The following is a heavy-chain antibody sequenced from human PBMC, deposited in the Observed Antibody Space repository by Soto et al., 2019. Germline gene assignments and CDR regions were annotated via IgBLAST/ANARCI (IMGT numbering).Heavy chain of an antibody. CDR3: ARDRRYCSGGSCYSWFDP. J-gene: IGHJ5*02. CDR1: GGSISSYY. CDR2: IYYSGST. Sequence: PSETLSLTCTVSGGSISSYYWSWIRQPPGKGLEWVGYIYYSGSTNYNPSLKSRVTISVDTSKNQFSLKLSSVTAADTAVYYCARDRRYCSGGSCYSWFDPWGQGTLVNVSS. V-gene: IGHV4-59*01. D-gene: IGHD2-15*01.